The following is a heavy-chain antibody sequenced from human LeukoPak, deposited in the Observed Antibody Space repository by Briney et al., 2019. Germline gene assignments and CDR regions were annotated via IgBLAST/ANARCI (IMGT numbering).Heavy chain of an antibody. J-gene: IGHJ4*02. D-gene: IGHD3-22*01. V-gene: IGHV3-73*01. CDR3: TRHSSYYDSSGYYSY. CDR1: GFTFSNSG. CDR2: IRSKANSCAT. Sequence: PGGSLRLSCAASGFTFSNSGMLWVRQASGNGLDWVGRIRSKANSCATAYAASVKGRLTISRDDSKNTAYLQMNCLKTEDTAVYFCTRHSSYYDSSGYYSYWGQGTLVTVSS.